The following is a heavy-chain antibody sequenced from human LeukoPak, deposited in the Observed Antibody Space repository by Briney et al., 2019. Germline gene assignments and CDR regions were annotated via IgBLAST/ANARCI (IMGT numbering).Heavy chain of an antibody. J-gene: IGHJ3*02. Sequence: GGSLRLSCAASGFTVSSNYMSWVRQAPGKGLEWVSVIYSGGSTYYADSVKGRFTISRDNSKNTLYLQMNSLRAEDTAVYYCARAHHIVAFDIWGQGTMVTVSS. CDR2: IYSGGST. CDR1: GFTVSSNY. CDR3: ARAHHIVAFDI. D-gene: IGHD2-21*01. V-gene: IGHV3-66*01.